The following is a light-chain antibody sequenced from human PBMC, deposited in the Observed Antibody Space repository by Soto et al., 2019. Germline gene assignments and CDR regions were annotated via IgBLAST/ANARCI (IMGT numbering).Light chain of an antibody. J-gene: IGLJ1*01. CDR2: DVS. CDR1: SSDVGGYNY. Sequence: QPVLTQPASVSGSPGQSITISCTGTSSDVGGYNYVSWYQQHPGKAPKLMIYDVSNRPSGVSNRFSGSKPGNTASLTISGLQAEDEADYYCSSYTSSSTPYVFGTGTSSPS. CDR3: SSYTSSSTPYV. V-gene: IGLV2-14*01.